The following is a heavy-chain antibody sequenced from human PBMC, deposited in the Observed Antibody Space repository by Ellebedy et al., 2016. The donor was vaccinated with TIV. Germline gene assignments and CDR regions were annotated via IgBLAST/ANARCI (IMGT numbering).Heavy chain of an antibody. D-gene: IGHD2-2*02. J-gene: IGHJ4*02. CDR1: GDSVSSNSAS. CDR3: ARGLYRLIDY. CDR2: TYYRSKWYN. V-gene: IGHV6-1*01. Sequence: SQTLSLTFAISGDSVSSNSASWNWIRQSPSRGLEWLGRTYYRSKWYNDYAVSVKSRVTISPDTSKNQLPLHLSSVTPEDTAVYYCARGLYRLIDYWGQGTLVTVSS.